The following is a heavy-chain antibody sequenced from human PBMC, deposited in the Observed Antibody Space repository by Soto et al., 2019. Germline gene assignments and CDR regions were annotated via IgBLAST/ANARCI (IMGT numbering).Heavy chain of an antibody. J-gene: IGHJ5*02. V-gene: IGHV3-23*01. CDR3: AKDGYCSGTTCYAPFDP. D-gene: IGHD2-2*01. CDR1: GFTFSTYA. CDR2: ISSSGDST. Sequence: EAQLLESGGGLVQPGGSLRLSCAASGFTFSTYAMSWVRQAPGKGLDWVSSISSSGDSTKYADSVKGRFTIARDNSKSTRYLQMTNLGAADTAIYYCAKDGYCSGTTCYAPFDPWGQGTLVTVSS.